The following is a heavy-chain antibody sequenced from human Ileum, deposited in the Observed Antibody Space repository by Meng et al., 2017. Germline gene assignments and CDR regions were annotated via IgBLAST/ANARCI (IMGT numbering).Heavy chain of an antibody. CDR2: IQSKADGGTT. V-gene: IGHV3-15*01. Sequence: GEAWEGFVKPVGSLRLFGAASGLTFSDRWMTWVRQAPGKGLEWVGHIQSKADGGTTDYAEPVKGRFTISRDDSKSTLYLQMNSLKTEDTAVYYCTTFYAGYWGQGTLVTVSS. J-gene: IGHJ4*02. D-gene: IGHD3-16*01. CDR1: GLTFSDRW. CDR3: TTFYAGY.